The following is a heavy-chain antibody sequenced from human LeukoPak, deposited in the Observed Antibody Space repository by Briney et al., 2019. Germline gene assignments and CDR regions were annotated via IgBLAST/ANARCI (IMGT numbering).Heavy chain of an antibody. J-gene: IGHJ3*02. D-gene: IGHD1-26*01. CDR2: ISSSSSYT. V-gene: IGHV3-11*03. Sequence: GVPLRLTCAASGLTFRDYYMSWVRQAPGKGLEWVSYISSSSSYTNYADSVKGRFTISRDNAKNSLYLQMNSLRAEDTAVYYCARSWGRGLGSLTSSVEGFDIWGQGTMVTVSS. CDR3: ARSWGRGLGSLTSSVEGFDI. CDR1: GLTFRDYY.